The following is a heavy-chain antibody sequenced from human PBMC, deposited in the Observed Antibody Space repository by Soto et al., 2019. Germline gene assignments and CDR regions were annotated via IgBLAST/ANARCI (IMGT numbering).Heavy chain of an antibody. D-gene: IGHD1-26*01. CDR1: GGTFSSYA. CDR2: GIPIFGTA. CDR3: ARGHGVGATRDRSDY. Sequence: QVQLVQSGAEVKKPGSSVKVSGTASGGTFSSYALSWVRQAPGQGLAWMGGGIPIFGTANYAQKLQGRVTITADESTSTASMKLSSLRAEDTAVYYCARGHGVGATRDRSDYWGQGTLVTVSS. J-gene: IGHJ4*02. V-gene: IGHV1-69*01.